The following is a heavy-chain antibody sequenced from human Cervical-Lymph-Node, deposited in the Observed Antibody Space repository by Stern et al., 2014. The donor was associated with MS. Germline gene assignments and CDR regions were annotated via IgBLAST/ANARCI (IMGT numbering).Heavy chain of an antibody. Sequence: QVQLVQSGPGLVKPSETLSLTCAVSGGSISNRFWGWIRQPPGKGLEWIGLISNSGDTKYNPSLKSRVTISLDTSKNQFSLKAPSVTAADTAVYYCARLSTAVDFWGRGTLVTVSS. J-gene: IGHJ4*02. CDR1: GGSISNRF. CDR3: ARLSTAVDF. CDR2: ISNSGDT. V-gene: IGHV4-59*08.